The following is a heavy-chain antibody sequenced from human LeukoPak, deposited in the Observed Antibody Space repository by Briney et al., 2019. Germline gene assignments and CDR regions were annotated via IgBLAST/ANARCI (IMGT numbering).Heavy chain of an antibody. J-gene: IGHJ4*02. Sequence: PGGSLRLSCAASGFTFSSYAMHWVRQAPGKGLEWVSAISGSGGSTYYADSVKGRFTISRDNSKNTLYLQMNSLRAEDTAVYYCAKDQGFGSYSPSGSPVHYWGQGTLVTVSS. V-gene: IGHV3-23*01. CDR1: GFTFSSYA. CDR3: AKDQGFGSYSPSGSPVHY. CDR2: ISGSGGST. D-gene: IGHD1-26*01.